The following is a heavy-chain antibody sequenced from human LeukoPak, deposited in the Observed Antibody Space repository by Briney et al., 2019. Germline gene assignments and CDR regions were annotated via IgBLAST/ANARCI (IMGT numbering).Heavy chain of an antibody. D-gene: IGHD2-2*03. CDR3: ASLGYCSSPSCSPYFDY. Sequence: ASVKVSCKASGYTFTSYGISWVRQAPGQGLEWMGWISAYNGNTNYAQKLQGRVTMTTDTSTSTAYMELRSLRSDDTAVYYCASLGYCSSPSCSPYFDYWGQGTLVTVSS. V-gene: IGHV1-18*01. CDR2: ISAYNGNT. CDR1: GYTFTSYG. J-gene: IGHJ4*02.